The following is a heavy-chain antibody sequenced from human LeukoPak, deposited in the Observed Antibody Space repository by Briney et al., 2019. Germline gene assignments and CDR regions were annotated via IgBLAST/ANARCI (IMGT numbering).Heavy chain of an antibody. J-gene: IGHJ6*02. D-gene: IGHD3-10*01. CDR2: ISGSGGST. Sequence: GGSLRLSCAASGFTFSSYAMSWVRQAPGKGLEWVPAISGSGGSTYYADSVKGRFTISRDNSKNTLYLQMNGLRAEDTAVYYCAKWGSGSPSDGIDVWGQGTTVTVSS. CDR1: GFTFSSYA. V-gene: IGHV3-23*01. CDR3: AKWGSGSPSDGIDV.